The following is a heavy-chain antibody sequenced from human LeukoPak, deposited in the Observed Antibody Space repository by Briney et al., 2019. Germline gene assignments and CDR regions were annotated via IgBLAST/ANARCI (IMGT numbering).Heavy chain of an antibody. Sequence: SETLSLTCTVSGGSISSYYWSWIRQPPGKGLEWIGYIYYSGSTNYNPSLKSRVTISVDTSKNQFSLKLSSVTAADTAVYYCARASGICDFWSGASYYYYYMDVWGKGTTVTVSS. CDR2: IYYSGST. CDR1: GGSISSYY. V-gene: IGHV4-59*01. D-gene: IGHD3-3*01. J-gene: IGHJ6*03. CDR3: ARASGICDFWSGASYYYYYMDV.